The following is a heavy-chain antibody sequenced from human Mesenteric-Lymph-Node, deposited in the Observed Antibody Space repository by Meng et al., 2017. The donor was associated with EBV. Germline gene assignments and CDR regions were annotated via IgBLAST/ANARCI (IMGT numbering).Heavy chain of an antibody. D-gene: IGHD3-16*02. J-gene: IGHJ4*02. CDR2: IYSGGRT. V-gene: IGHV4-39*01. Sequence: LQEWGPGLVGASETLSLTCTVSGGSISSSSYYWGWIRQPPGKGLEWIGSIYSGGRTYYSPSLESRVTISVDTSKNQFSLKLNSVTAADTSVYFCASLLIVFGGVIVDYWGQGALVTVSS. CDR3: ASLLIVFGGVIVDY. CDR1: GGSISSSSYY.